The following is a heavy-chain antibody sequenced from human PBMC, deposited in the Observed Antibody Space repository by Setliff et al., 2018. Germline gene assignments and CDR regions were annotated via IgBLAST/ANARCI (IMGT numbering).Heavy chain of an antibody. D-gene: IGHD3-22*01. CDR1: GYTFTDYY. CDR3: ATDPFYYDSSGVDDC. Sequence: ASVKVSCKASGYTFTDYYMHWVQQAPGKGLEWMGRVDPEDGETIYAEKFQGRVTITADTSTDTAYMELSSLRSEDTAVYYCATDPFYYDSSGVDDCWGQGTLVTVSS. CDR2: VDPEDGET. J-gene: IGHJ4*02. V-gene: IGHV1-69-2*01.